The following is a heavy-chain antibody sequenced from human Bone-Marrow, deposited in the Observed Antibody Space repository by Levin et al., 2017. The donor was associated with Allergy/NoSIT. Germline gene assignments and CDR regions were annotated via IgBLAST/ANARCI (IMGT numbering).Heavy chain of an antibody. V-gene: IGHV4-34*01. J-gene: IGHJ6*03. CDR1: GGSFSDDQ. CDR3: ARVSKDYYYYYMDV. CDR2: INHSGST. Sequence: SETLSLTCAVYGGSFSDDQWSWIRQSPGKGLEWIGEINHSGSTNYNPSLKSRVTLSLDTPKNQFSLNLSSVTAADTAVYYCARVSKDYYYYYMDVWGKGTTVTVSS.